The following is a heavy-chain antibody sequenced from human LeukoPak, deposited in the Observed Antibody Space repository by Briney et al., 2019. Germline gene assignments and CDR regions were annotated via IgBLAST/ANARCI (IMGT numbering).Heavy chain of an antibody. Sequence: PGGSLRLSCVGSGSNFDEYSLNWVRQAPGKGLEWVAAISSDSDYIYYADAMRGRFTISRDNAQKSLFLQMESLGVDDTAQYYCAKDRAPRATRGTFDFWGQGTPVTVSS. D-gene: IGHD1-26*01. CDR2: ISSDSDYI. J-gene: IGHJ4*02. CDR3: AKDRAPRATRGTFDF. V-gene: IGHV3-21*01. CDR1: GSNFDEYS.